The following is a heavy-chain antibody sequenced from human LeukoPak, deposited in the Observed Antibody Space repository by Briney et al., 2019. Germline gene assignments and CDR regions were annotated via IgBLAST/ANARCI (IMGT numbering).Heavy chain of an antibody. J-gene: IGHJ4*02. CDR1: GGSVSSSDSY. D-gene: IGHD2-21*01. Sequence: PPETLSLTCTVSGGSVSSSDSYWVWVRQPPGKGLEWIGSIYYGGTTCYNPSLKSRVTISADTSKNQFSLEVTSVTAADTAVYYCARRGLVVVPLWGQGTLVTVSS. V-gene: IGHV4-39*01. CDR3: ARRGLVVVPL. CDR2: IYYGGTT.